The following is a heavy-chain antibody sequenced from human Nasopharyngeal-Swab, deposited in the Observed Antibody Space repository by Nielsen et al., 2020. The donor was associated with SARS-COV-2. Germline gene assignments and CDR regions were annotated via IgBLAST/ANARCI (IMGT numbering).Heavy chain of an antibody. CDR3: ASLNYYGSGSYFYGSRTSYAFDI. CDR2: IKQDGGEK. Sequence: GESLKISCAASGFIFSTFWMSWVRQAPGKGLEWMANIKQDGGEKYFVDSVKGRFTISRDNAKNSLYLQMNSLRAEDTAVYYCASLNYYGSGSYFYGSRTSYAFDIWGQGTMVTVSS. D-gene: IGHD3-10*01. V-gene: IGHV3-7*01. J-gene: IGHJ3*02. CDR1: GFIFSTFW.